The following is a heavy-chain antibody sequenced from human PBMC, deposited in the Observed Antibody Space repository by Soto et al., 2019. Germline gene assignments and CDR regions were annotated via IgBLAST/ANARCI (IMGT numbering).Heavy chain of an antibody. J-gene: IGHJ5*02. V-gene: IGHV4-59*01. D-gene: IGHD3-10*01. CDR3: ARLLFGAANWFDP. CDR1: GGSISSYY. CDR2: IYNSGSI. Sequence: SETLSLTCTVSGGSISSYYWSWIRQPPGKGLEWIGYIYNSGSINYNPSLKSRVTISLDTSKNQFSLKLSSVTAADTAVYYCARLLFGAANWFDPWGQGSLVTVSS.